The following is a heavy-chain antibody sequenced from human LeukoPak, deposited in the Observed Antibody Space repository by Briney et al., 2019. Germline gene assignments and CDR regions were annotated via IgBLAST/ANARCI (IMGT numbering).Heavy chain of an antibody. Sequence: GGSLRLSCAASGFTFSNFWMSWVRQAPGKGLECVANIKQDGSEKYYVDSVKGRFTISRDNAKNSLYLQMNSLRAEDTAVYYCAPNYYYDSGSPYYWGQGTLVTVSS. V-gene: IGHV3-7*05. D-gene: IGHD3-10*01. J-gene: IGHJ4*02. CDR1: GFTFSNFW. CDR3: APNYYYDSGSPYY. CDR2: IKQDGSEK.